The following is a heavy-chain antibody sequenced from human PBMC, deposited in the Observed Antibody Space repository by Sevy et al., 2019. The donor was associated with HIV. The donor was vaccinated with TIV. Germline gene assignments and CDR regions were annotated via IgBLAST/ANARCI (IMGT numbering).Heavy chain of an antibody. J-gene: IGHJ3*02. CDR1: GFTFSSYD. Sequence: GGSLRLSCAASGFTFSSYDMHWVRQATGKGLEWVSAIGTAGDTYYPGSVKGRFTISRENAKNSLYLQMNSLRAEDTAVYYCARAASVWLRGAFDIWGQGTMVTVSS. V-gene: IGHV3-13*01. CDR3: ARAASVWLRGAFDI. D-gene: IGHD5-12*01. CDR2: IGTAGDT.